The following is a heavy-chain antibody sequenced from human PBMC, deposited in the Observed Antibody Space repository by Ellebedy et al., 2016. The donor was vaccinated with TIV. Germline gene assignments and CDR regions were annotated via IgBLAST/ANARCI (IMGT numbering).Heavy chain of an antibody. CDR2: IYYSGST. CDR1: GGSVSSGSYY. D-gene: IGHD6-13*01. Sequence: SETLSLXXTVSGGSVSSGSYYWSWIRQPPGKGLEWIGYIYYSGSTNYNPSLKSRVTISVDTSKNQFSLKLSSVTAADTAVYYCEGIAAAGTGLVDYYYYGMDVWGQGTTVTVSS. V-gene: IGHV4-61*01. CDR3: EGIAAAGTGLVDYYYYGMDV. J-gene: IGHJ6*02.